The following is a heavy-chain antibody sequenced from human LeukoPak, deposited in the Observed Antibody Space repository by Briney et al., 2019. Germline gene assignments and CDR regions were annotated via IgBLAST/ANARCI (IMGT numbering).Heavy chain of an antibody. Sequence: SETLSLTCTVSGGSISSDSYYWAWIRQPPGKGLEWIASIYYSGSTYYNPSLKSRVTISVDTSRNQFSLKLSSVTAADTAVYYCARHSGLRSPFDPWGQGILVTVSS. CDR1: GGSISSDSYY. CDR2: IYYSGST. V-gene: IGHV4-39*01. J-gene: IGHJ5*02. D-gene: IGHD3-3*01. CDR3: ARHSGLRSPFDP.